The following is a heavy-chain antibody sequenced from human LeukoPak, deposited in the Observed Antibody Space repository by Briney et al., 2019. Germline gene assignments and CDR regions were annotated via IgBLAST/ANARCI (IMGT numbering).Heavy chain of an antibody. Sequence: GGSLRLSCAASGFAFSSYGMHWVRQAPGEGLEWVAFIRYDESKTFYGDSVKGRFTISRDNSKNTVHLQMNSLRPEDTALYYCARDKGSYDSDFWGQGTLVTVSS. CDR1: GFAFSSYG. V-gene: IGHV3-30*02. CDR2: IRYDESKT. J-gene: IGHJ4*02. D-gene: IGHD5-18*01. CDR3: ARDKGSYDSDF.